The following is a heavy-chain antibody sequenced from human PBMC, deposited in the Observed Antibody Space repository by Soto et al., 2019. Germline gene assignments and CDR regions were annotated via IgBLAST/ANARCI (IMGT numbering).Heavy chain of an antibody. V-gene: IGHV3-48*01. CDR3: ARKIGYGSVSYYPPYYYYMDV. J-gene: IGHJ6*03. Sequence: EVQLVESGGGLVQPGGSLRLSCAASGFTFSSYSMNWVRQAPGKGLEWVSYISSSSSTLYYADSVKDRFTIARDNAKNSLYRQMSSLSGEDTAVYYCARKIGYGSVSYYPPYYYYMDVWGKGTTVTVSS. CDR1: GFTFSSYS. CDR2: ISSSSSTL. D-gene: IGHD3-10*01.